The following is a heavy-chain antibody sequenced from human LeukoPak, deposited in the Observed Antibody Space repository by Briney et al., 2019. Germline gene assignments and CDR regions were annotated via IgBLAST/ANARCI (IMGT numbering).Heavy chain of an antibody. J-gene: IGHJ5*02. Sequence: GGSLRLSCAASGFTFSSYGMHWVRQAPGKGLEWVAFIRYDGSNKDYADSVKGRFTISRDNSKNTVYLQMNSLRAEDTAVYYCAKESLEWSRNWFDPWGKGTLVIVSS. D-gene: IGHD3-3*01. V-gene: IGHV3-30*02. CDR2: IRYDGSNK. CDR1: GFTFSSYG. CDR3: AKESLEWSRNWFDP.